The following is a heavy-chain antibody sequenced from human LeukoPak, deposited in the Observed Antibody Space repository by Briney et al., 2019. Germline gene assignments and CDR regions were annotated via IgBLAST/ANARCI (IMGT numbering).Heavy chain of an antibody. Sequence: PGGSLRLSCAASGFTFNSYGMHWVRQAPGKGLEWVAVIWYDVNHKYYADSVKGRFIISRDNSKNTLFLQMNSLRAEDTAIYYCARSYGDYARGALDIWGQGTLVTVSS. V-gene: IGHV3-33*01. CDR3: ARSYGDYARGALDI. CDR1: GFTFNSYG. CDR2: IWYDVNHK. J-gene: IGHJ3*02. D-gene: IGHD4-17*01.